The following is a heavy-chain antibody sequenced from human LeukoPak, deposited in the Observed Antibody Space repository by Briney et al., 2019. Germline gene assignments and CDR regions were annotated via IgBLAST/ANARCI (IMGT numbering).Heavy chain of an antibody. Sequence: SETLSLTCTVSGGSISSYYWSWIRQPPGKGLEWIGYIYYSGSTNYNPSLKSRVTISVDTSKNQFSLKLSSVTAADTAVYYCARDYYYGSGWFDPWGQGTLVTVSS. J-gene: IGHJ5*02. CDR1: GGSISSYY. CDR3: ARDYYYGSGWFDP. CDR2: IYYSGST. V-gene: IGHV4-59*01. D-gene: IGHD3-10*01.